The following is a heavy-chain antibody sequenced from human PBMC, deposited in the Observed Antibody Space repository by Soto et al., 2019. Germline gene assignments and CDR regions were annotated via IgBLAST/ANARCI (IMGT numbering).Heavy chain of an antibody. CDR3: ARVRRGAAVGERRYSFYLDI. D-gene: IGHD3-10*01. Sequence: QGRLVQSGAEVRKSGASVRVSFKASGYLFTGKDISGLRQAPGKGLEWLGGRNPKSGDTGYEQKYHGRVDRSRNISVTTAYMTLSRLTSDDAAVYYCARVRRGAAVGERRYSFYLDIWGAGTTVTVSS. CDR2: RNPKSGDT. J-gene: IGHJ6*03. CDR1: GYLFTGKD. V-gene: IGHV1-8*01.